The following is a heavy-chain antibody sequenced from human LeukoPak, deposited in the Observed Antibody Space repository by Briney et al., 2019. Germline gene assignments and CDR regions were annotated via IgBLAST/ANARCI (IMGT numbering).Heavy chain of an antibody. CDR1: GFTFSSYG. V-gene: IGHV3-23*01. D-gene: IGHD6-19*01. CDR3: ATSRGSGWSPGTFDY. Sequence: PGGSLRLSCAASGFTFSSYGMNWVRQAPGKGLEWVSAISGSGGSTYYADSVKGRFTISRDNSKNTLYLQMNSLRAEDTAVYYCATSRGSGWSPGTFDYWGQGTLVTVSS. J-gene: IGHJ4*02. CDR2: ISGSGGST.